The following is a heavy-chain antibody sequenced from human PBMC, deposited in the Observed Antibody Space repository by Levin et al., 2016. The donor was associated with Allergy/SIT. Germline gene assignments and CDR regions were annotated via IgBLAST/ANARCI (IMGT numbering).Heavy chain of an antibody. J-gene: IGHJ4*02. Sequence: WIRQPPGKGLEWVSAISGSGGSTYYADSVKGRFTISRDNSKNTLYLQMNSLRAEDTAVYYCAKGGWLVGGVGYWGQGTLVTVSS. D-gene: IGHD6-19*01. CDR2: ISGSGGST. V-gene: IGHV3-23*01. CDR3: AKGGWLVGGVGY.